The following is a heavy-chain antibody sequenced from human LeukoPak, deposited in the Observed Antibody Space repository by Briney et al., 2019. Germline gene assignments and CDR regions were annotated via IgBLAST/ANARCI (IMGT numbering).Heavy chain of an antibody. CDR2: ISGSGGNT. D-gene: IGHD1-26*01. Sequence: GGSLRLSCAASGFTFSSYAVSWVRQAPGKGLEWVSAISGSGGNTDYADSVRGRFTISRDNAKNSLYLQMNSLRAEDTAVYYCAKDQGSLKVDYWGQGTLVTVSS. CDR3: AKDQGSLKVDY. CDR1: GFTFSSYA. V-gene: IGHV3-23*01. J-gene: IGHJ4*02.